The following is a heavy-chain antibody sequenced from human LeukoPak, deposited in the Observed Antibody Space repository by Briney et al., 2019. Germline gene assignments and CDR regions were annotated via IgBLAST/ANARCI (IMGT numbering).Heavy chain of an antibody. CDR1: GFTVSSNY. Sequence: PGGSLRLSCAASGFTVSSNYMSWVRQAPGKGLEWVSVIYSGGSTYYADSVKGRFTISRDNSKNTLYLQMNSLRAEDTAVYYCAGDRGEYYYYYYYMDVWGKGTTVTVSS. CDR2: IYSGGST. CDR3: AGDRGEYYYYYYYMDV. V-gene: IGHV3-66*02. J-gene: IGHJ6*03. D-gene: IGHD3-10*01.